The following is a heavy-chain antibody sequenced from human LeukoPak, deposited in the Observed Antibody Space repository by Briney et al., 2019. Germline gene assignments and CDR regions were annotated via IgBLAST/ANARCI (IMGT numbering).Heavy chain of an antibody. CDR3: AGPYYYASGSFDV. V-gene: IGHV3-53*01. Sequence: PGGSLRLSCAASGFTVSSNYISWVRQAPGKGLEWVSVIYSGGGTNYADSVKGRFTISRDNSKNTLYLQMNSLRAEDTAVYYCAGPYYYASGSFDVWGQGTLVTVSS. CDR2: IYSGGGT. CDR1: GFTVSSNY. J-gene: IGHJ4*02. D-gene: IGHD3-10*01.